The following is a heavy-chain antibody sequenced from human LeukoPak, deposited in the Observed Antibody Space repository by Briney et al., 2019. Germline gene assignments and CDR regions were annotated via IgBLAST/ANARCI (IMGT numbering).Heavy chain of an antibody. Sequence: GRSLRLSCAASGFTFSSYGMHWVRQAPGKGLEWVAVIWYDGSNKYYADSVKGRFTISRDNSKNTLYLQMNSLRTEDTAVYYCARRFCTTTSCPPGDYWGQGTLVTVSS. CDR1: GFTFSSYG. V-gene: IGHV3-33*01. CDR3: ARRFCTTTSCPPGDY. J-gene: IGHJ4*02. CDR2: IWYDGSNK. D-gene: IGHD2-2*01.